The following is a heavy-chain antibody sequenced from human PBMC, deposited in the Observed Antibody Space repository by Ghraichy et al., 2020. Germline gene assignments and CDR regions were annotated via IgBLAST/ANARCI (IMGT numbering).Heavy chain of an antibody. J-gene: IGHJ6*02. D-gene: IGHD2-2*03. Sequence: SETLSLTCTVSDDSISSYYWSWVRQPAGRGLEWIGRVYNSGSTFYNPSLKSRVTMSVDPSKNQASLKLKSVTAADTAVYYCARDGYCSSTSCYAAYYYGLEVWGQGTTVTVSS. CDR1: DDSISSYY. CDR3: ARDGYCSSTSCYAAYYYGLEV. V-gene: IGHV4-4*07. CDR2: VYNSGST.